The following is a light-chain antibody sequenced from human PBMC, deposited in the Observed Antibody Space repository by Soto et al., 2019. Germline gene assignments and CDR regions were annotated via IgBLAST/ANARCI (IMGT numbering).Light chain of an antibody. CDR3: QQSDSTPIT. J-gene: IGKJ5*01. V-gene: IGKV1-39*01. CDR1: QSITSY. CDR2: GAS. Sequence: DIQMTQSPSSLSASVGDRVTITCRAGQSITSYLNWYQQKPGKAPKLLIYGASTLQSGVPSRFSGSGSGTDFTLTISSLQPEDFATYYCQQSDSTPITFCQGTRLEIK.